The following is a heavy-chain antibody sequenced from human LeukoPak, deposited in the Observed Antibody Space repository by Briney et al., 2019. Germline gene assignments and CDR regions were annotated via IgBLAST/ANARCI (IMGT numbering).Heavy chain of an antibody. CDR1: GFTFSSYG. Sequence: GGSLRLSCAASGFTFSSYGMHWVRQVPGKGLEWVAVIWYDGSNKYYADSVKGRFTISRDNSKNTLYLQMNSLRAEDTAVYYCAREVRQYYYYYGMDVWGQGTTVTVSS. CDR3: AREVRQYYYYYGMDV. J-gene: IGHJ6*02. V-gene: IGHV3-33*01. D-gene: IGHD4/OR15-4a*01. CDR2: IWYDGSNK.